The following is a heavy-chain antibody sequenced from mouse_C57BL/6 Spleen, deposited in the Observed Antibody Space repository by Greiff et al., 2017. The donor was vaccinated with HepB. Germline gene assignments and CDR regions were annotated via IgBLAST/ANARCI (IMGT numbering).Heavy chain of an antibody. J-gene: IGHJ3*01. CDR1: GYTFTSYW. Sequence: VQLQQPGAELVMPGASVKLSCKASGYTFTSYWMHWVKQRPGQGLEWIGEIDPSDSYTNYNQKFKGKSTLTVDKSSSTAYMQLSSLTSEDSAVYYCARGEGAPWFAYWGQGTLVTVSA. V-gene: IGHV1-69*01. CDR3: ARGEGAPWFAY. CDR2: IDPSDSYT.